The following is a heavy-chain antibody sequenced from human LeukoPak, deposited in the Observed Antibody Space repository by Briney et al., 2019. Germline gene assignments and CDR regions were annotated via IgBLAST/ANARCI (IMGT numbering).Heavy chain of an antibody. CDR2: IYHSGST. V-gene: IGHV4-34*01. Sequence: SETLSLTCAVYGGSFSGYYWSWIRQPPGKGLEWIGEIYHSGSTNYNPSLKSRVSISVDTSKNQFSLKLSSVTAADTAVYYCARAPVITETRRHIVVVTATFDYWGQGTLVTVSS. J-gene: IGHJ4*02. CDR3: ARAPVITETRRHIVVVTATFDY. D-gene: IGHD2-21*02. CDR1: GGSFSGYY.